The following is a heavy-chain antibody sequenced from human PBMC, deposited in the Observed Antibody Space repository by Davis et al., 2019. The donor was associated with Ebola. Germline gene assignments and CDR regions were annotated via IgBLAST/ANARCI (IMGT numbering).Heavy chain of an antibody. D-gene: IGHD3-10*01. CDR2: AGQDGHVK. V-gene: IGHV3-7*03. CDR1: GFTLSSYW. Sequence: GESLKISCVASGFTLSSYWMTWVRQGPGPRLVCLANAGQDGHVKNSVGSVKGRFTISRDNSKNTLYLQMNSLRAEDTAVYYCARGVNYFDYWGQGTLVTVSS. CDR3: ARGVNYFDY. J-gene: IGHJ4*02.